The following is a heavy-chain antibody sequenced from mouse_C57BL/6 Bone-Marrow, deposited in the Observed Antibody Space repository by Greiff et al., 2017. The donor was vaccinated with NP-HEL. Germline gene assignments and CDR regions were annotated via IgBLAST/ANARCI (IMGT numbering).Heavy chain of an antibody. V-gene: IGHV1-53*01. Sequence: QVQLKESGAELAKPGASVKLSCKASGYTFTSYWMHWVKQRPGQGLEWIGNINPSNGGTNYNEKFKSKATLTVDKSSSTAYMQLSSLTSEDSAVYYCARGGPYGSSDWGQGTTLTVSS. J-gene: IGHJ2*01. D-gene: IGHD1-1*01. CDR3: ARGGPYGSSD. CDR1: GYTFTSYW. CDR2: INPSNGGT.